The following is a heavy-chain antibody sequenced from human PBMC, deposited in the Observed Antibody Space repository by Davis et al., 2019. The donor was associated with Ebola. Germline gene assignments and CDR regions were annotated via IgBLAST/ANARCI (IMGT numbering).Heavy chain of an antibody. CDR2: ISAYNGNT. D-gene: IGHD2-8*01. CDR1: GYTFSSHG. V-gene: IGHV1-18*01. J-gene: IGHJ4*02. CDR3: ASLYDTNEPHFDH. Sequence: ASVKVSRKASGYTFSSHGISWVRQAPGQGLAWMGWISAYNGNTNQARKFQGRVTMTTDTSMNTAYMELRSLRFGDTAVYFCASLYDTNEPHFDHWGQGTLVTVSS.